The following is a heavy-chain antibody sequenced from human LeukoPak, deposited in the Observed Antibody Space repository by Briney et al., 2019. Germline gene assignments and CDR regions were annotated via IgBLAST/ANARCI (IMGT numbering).Heavy chain of an antibody. D-gene: IGHD1-14*01. CDR2: IYYSGST. J-gene: IGHJ4*02. V-gene: IGHV4-39*01. CDR1: GGSISSSSYY. CDR3: ARHWAEPFDY. Sequence: SGTLSLTCTVSGGSISSSSYYWGWIRQPPGKGLEWIGSIYYSGSTYYNPSLKSRVTISVDTSKNQYSLKLSSVTAADTAVYYCARHWAEPFDYGGQGTLVTVSS.